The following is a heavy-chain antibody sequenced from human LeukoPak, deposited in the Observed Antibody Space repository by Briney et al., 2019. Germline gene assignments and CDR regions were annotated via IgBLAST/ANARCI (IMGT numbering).Heavy chain of an antibody. CDR1: GFTFSSYW. V-gene: IGHV3-7*01. Sequence: GGSLRLSCAASGFTFSSYWMSWVRQAPGKELEWVANIEKDGSDKYYVDSVKGRFTISRDNAKNSLYLQMNSLRAEDSAVYYCARSLWPEDYWGQGTLVTVSS. CDR3: ARSLWPEDY. CDR2: IEKDGSDK. J-gene: IGHJ4*02. D-gene: IGHD2-21*01.